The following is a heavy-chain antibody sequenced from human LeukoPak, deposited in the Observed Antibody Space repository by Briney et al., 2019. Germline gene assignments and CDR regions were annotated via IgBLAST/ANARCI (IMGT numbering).Heavy chain of an antibody. D-gene: IGHD6-19*01. CDR1: GFTFSDFW. CDR3: VRNRGWYALDM. V-gene: IGHV3-7*01. Sequence: TGGSLRLSCIGSGFTFSDFWMTWVRQTPGQGLEWVANVNKDGYQKQYADSLRGRFTISKDNSKNSMYPQLNSLRAEDTGVYYCVRNRGWYALDMWGQGTMVTVSS. CDR2: VNKDGYQK. J-gene: IGHJ3*02.